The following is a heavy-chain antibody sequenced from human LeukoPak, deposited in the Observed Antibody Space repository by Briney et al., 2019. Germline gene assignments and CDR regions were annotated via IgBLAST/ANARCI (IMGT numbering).Heavy chain of an antibody. CDR3: ARCCWRDSAD. Sequence: VGSLRLSCVVSGFPLSNNGMQWVRQATGKGLEWVAFIESNENNKHSADSAQGRFTISRDNSKNTLYLQMNNLRTEDTALYYCARCCWRDSADWGQGTLVTVSS. V-gene: IGHV3-30*02. D-gene: IGHD3-3*01. CDR2: IESNENNK. CDR1: GFPLSNNG. J-gene: IGHJ4*02.